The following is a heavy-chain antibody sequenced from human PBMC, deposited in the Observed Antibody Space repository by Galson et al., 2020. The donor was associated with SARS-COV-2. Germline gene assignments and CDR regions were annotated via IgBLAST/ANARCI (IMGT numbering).Heavy chain of an antibody. CDR2: INSDSRYI. Sequence: NSGGSLRLSCAASGFTLTSYNINWVRQAPGKGLEWVSSINSDSRYIYYADSVKGRLTISRDNAKNSVFLQMNSLRAEDTAVYFCAREGGYIYGDLDYWGQGTLVTVSS. V-gene: IGHV3-21*01. CDR1: GFTLTSYN. J-gene: IGHJ4*02. CDR3: AREGGYIYGDLDY. D-gene: IGHD5-18*01.